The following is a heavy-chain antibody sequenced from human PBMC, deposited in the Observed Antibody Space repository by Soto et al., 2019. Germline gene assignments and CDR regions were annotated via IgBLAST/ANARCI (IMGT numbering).Heavy chain of an antibody. CDR3: ARGLLDIVVVPAATYLKFDP. V-gene: IGHV3-11*06. CDR1: GFTFSDYY. D-gene: IGHD2-2*03. J-gene: IGHJ5*02. CDR2: ISSSSSYT. Sequence: GGSLRLSCAASGFTFSDYYMSWIRQAPGKGLEWVSYISSSSSYTNYADSVKGRFTISRDNAKNSLYLQMNSLRAEDTAVYYCARGLLDIVVVPAATYLKFDPWGQGTLVTVSS.